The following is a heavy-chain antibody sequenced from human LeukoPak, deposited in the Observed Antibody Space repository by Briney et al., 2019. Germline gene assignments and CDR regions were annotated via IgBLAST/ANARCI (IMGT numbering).Heavy chain of an antibody. CDR1: GGSISSNTYY. Sequence: SETLSLTCTVSGGSISSNTYYWGWIRQSPGKGLEWIGRIYTSGSTNYNPSLKIRVTMSVDTSKNQFSLKLISVTAADTAVYYCARSYYDILTGYYPTEYFDYWGQGTLVTVSS. CDR2: IYTSGST. CDR3: ARSYYDILTGYYPTEYFDY. V-gene: IGHV4-39*07. J-gene: IGHJ4*02. D-gene: IGHD3-9*01.